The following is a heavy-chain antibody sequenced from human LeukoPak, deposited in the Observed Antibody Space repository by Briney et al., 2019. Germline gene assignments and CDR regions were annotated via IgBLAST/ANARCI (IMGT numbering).Heavy chain of an antibody. V-gene: IGHV4-59*08. Sequence: TSETLSLTCTVSGGSISSYYWSWIRQPPGKGLEWIGYIYYSGSTNYNPSLKSRVTISVDTSKNQFSLKLSSVTAADTAVYYCARTSGGYYFDYWGQGTLVTVSS. CDR2: IYYSGST. J-gene: IGHJ4*02. CDR3: ARTSGGYYFDY. CDR1: GGSISSYY.